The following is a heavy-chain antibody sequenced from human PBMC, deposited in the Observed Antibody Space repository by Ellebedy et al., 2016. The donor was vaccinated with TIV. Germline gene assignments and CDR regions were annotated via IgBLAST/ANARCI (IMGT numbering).Heavy chain of an antibody. CDR1: GFTFYNYA. CDR3: ARMDHRGSGWYFDY. J-gene: IGHJ4*02. V-gene: IGHV3-7*03. Sequence: GESLKISXTTSGFTFYNYAMSWVRQAPGKGLEWVANIKPDGSEKYYVDSVKGRFTISRDNAKNSLYLQMNSLRAEDTAVYYCARMDHRGSGWYFDYWGQGTLVTVSS. CDR2: IKPDGSEK. D-gene: IGHD6-19*01.